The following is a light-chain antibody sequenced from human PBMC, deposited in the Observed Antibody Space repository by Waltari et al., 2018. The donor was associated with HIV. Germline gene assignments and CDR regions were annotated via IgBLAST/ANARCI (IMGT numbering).Light chain of an antibody. CDR3: QQYDNWPPYT. V-gene: IGKV3-15*01. Sequence: EIVMTQPPATLSVSPGERATLSCRASQSVSSNLAWYQQKPGQAPRMLIYGGSTSATGIPAGFSGSGSGTEFTLPISSLQSEDFAVYYCQQYDNWPPYTFGQGTKLEIK. CDR2: GGS. CDR1: QSVSSN. J-gene: IGKJ2*01.